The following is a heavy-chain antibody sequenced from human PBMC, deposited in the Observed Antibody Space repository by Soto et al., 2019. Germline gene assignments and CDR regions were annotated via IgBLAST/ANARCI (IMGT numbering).Heavy chain of an antibody. J-gene: IGHJ4*02. CDR2: IHYSGTT. CDR3: AAGEASSRNLAPYYLDF. D-gene: IGHD6-13*01. Sequence: SETLSLTCTVSGGSMRNYFWTWIRQPPGKGLEWIGCIHYSGTTSFFPSYNPSLRSRVTISEDTSKNQFSLKLLSVTTADTAVYFCAAGEASSRNLAPYYLDFWGQGTLVTVSS. CDR1: GGSMRNYF. V-gene: IGHV4-59*01.